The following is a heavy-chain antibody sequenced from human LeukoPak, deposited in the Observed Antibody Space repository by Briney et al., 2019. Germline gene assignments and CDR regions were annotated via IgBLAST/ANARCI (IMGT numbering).Heavy chain of an antibody. CDR3: ARDGDTIFGVVQLDY. D-gene: IGHD3-3*01. J-gene: IGHJ4*02. CDR1: GFTFSDHY. Sequence: PGGSLRLSCAASGFTFSDHYMDWVRQAPGKGLEWVSVIYSGGSTSYADSVRGRFTISRDNSKNTLYLQMQSLRVEDTAVYYCARDGDTIFGVVQLDYWGQGTLVSVSS. V-gene: IGHV3-66*01. CDR2: IYSGGST.